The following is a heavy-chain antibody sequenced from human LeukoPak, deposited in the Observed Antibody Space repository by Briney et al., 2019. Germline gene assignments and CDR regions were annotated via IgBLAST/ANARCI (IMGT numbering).Heavy chain of an antibody. Sequence: ASVKVSCKASGYIFRSYGITWVRQAPGQGLEWMGWISAYNGNTHYAQKFQGRVTMTTDTSTSTAYMELRSLRSDDTAVYYCAGGGYDFWDGYYSRGELDFWGQGTLVTVSS. CDR3: AGGGYDFWDGYYSRGELDF. CDR2: ISAYNGNT. V-gene: IGHV1-18*01. CDR1: GYIFRSYG. D-gene: IGHD3-3*01. J-gene: IGHJ4*01.